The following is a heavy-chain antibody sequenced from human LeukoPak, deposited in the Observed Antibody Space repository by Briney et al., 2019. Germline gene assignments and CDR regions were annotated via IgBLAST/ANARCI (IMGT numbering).Heavy chain of an antibody. D-gene: IGHD5-18*01. CDR2: ISTSGSYI. CDR3: ASVNTLRGYSPDFDY. CDR1: GFTFSDYT. Sequence: GGSLRLSCAASGFTFSDYTMNWVRQAPGKGLEWVSSISTSGSYIYYADSVKGRFTISRDNAKNSLYLQMNSLRAEDTVVYYCASVNTLRGYSPDFDYWGQGTLVTVSS. J-gene: IGHJ4*02. V-gene: IGHV3-21*01.